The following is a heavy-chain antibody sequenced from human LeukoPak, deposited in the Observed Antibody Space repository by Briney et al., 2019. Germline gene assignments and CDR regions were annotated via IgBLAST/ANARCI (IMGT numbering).Heavy chain of an antibody. CDR3: AKGLRGYSGYDY. CDR1: GFTFSSYA. V-gene: IGHV3-23*01. CDR2: ISGSGGST. D-gene: IGHD5-12*01. J-gene: IGHJ4*02. Sequence: GGSLRLSCAASGFTFSSYAMSWVRQAPGKGLEWVSAISGSGGSTYYADSVKGRFTISRYNSKNTLYLQMNSLRAEDTAVYYCAKGLRGYSGYDYWGQGTLVTVSS.